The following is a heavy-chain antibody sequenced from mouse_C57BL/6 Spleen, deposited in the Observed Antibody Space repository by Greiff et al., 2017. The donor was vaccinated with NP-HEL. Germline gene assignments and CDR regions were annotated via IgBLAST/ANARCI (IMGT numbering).Heavy chain of an antibody. Sequence: VQLQQPGAELVKPGASVKMSCKASGYTFTSYWITWVKQRPGQGLEWIGDIYPGSGSTNYNEKFKSKATLTVATSSSTAYMQLSSLTSEDSAVYYCAKGGYSGGFDYWGQGTTLTVSS. CDR1: GYTFTSYW. CDR3: AKGGYSGGFDY. D-gene: IGHD2-2*01. J-gene: IGHJ2*01. CDR2: IYPGSGST. V-gene: IGHV1-55*01.